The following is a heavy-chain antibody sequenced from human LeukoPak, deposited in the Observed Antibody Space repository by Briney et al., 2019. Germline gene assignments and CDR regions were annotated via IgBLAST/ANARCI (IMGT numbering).Heavy chain of an antibody. Sequence: GGSLRLSCAASGFTFSSYAMHWVRQAPGKGLEYVSAISSNGGSTYYANSVKGRFTISRDNSKNTLYLQMGSLRAEDMAVYYCARGLDYYDSGGYLDYWGQGTLVTVSS. CDR3: ARGLDYYDSGGYLDY. V-gene: IGHV3-64*01. D-gene: IGHD3-22*01. CDR2: ISSNGGST. CDR1: GFTFSSYA. J-gene: IGHJ4*02.